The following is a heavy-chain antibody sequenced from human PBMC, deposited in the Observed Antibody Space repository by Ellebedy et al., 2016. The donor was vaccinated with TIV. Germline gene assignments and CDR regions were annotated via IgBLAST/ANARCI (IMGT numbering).Heavy chain of an antibody. CDR3: ARGQRWLQMYYFDY. V-gene: IGHV3-30*04. Sequence: GESLKISCAASGFSFSTYATHWVRQAPGKGLEWVAVILDDGSNEYYADSVRGRFTISRDVSKDTLYLQINSLRDEDTAVYYCARGQRWLQMYYFDYWGQGTLVIVSS. CDR1: GFSFSTYA. CDR2: ILDDGSNE. D-gene: IGHD5-24*01. J-gene: IGHJ4*02.